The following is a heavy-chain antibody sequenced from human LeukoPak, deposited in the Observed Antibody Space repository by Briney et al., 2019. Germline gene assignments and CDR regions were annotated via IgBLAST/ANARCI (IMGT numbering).Heavy chain of an antibody. CDR3: ARGPVDTSMVTGPPFDY. D-gene: IGHD5-18*01. J-gene: IGHJ4*02. Sequence: ASVKVSCKASGYTFTSYGISWVRQAPGQGLEWMGWISAYNGNTNYAQKLQGRVTMTTDKSTSTAYMELSSLRSEDTAVYYCARGPVDTSMVTGPPFDYWGQGTLVTVSS. V-gene: IGHV1-18*01. CDR1: GYTFTSYG. CDR2: ISAYNGNT.